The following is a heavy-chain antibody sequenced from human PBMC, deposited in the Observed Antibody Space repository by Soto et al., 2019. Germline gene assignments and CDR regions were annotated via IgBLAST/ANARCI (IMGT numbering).Heavy chain of an antibody. V-gene: IGHV5-51*01. CDR3: ARLGSYCSGGSCYEWFDP. J-gene: IGHJ5*02. CDR2: IYPGDSDT. CDR1: GYSFTSYW. D-gene: IGHD2-15*01. Sequence: GESLKISCKGSGYSFTSYWIGWVRQMPGKGLEWMGIIYPGDSDTRYSPSFQGQVTISADKSISTAYLQLSSLKASDTAMYYCARLGSYCSGGSCYEWFDPWGQGTLVTVSS.